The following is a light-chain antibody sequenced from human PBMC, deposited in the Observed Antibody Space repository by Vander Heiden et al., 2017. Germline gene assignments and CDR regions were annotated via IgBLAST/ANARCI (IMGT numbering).Light chain of an antibody. CDR3: QQSDSTPYT. J-gene: IGKJ2*01. V-gene: IGKV1-39*01. Sequence: DIQMTQSPSSLSASVGDRVTITCRASQSISNYLNWYQQKPGKAPKLLIYAASSLQSGVPSRFSGSGSGTDFTLTISSLQPEDFATYYCQQSDSTPYTFGQWTKLEIK. CDR1: QSISNY. CDR2: AAS.